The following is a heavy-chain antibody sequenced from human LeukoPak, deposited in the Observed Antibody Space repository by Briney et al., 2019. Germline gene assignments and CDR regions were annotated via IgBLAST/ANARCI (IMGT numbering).Heavy chain of an antibody. CDR1: GGSISGYY. CDR2: IYYSGST. J-gene: IGHJ5*02. CDR3: ARGWFGESSGWFDP. D-gene: IGHD3-10*01. Sequence: SETLSLTCTVSGGSISGYYWSWIRQPPGKGLEWIAYIYYSGSTNYNPSLKSRVTISVDRSKNQCSLKVNSVTAADTAVYYCARGWFGESSGWFDPWGQGTLVTVSS. V-gene: IGHV4-59*01.